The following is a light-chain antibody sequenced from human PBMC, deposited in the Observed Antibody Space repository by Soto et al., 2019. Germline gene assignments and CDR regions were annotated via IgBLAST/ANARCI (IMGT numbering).Light chain of an antibody. V-gene: IGKV1-5*01. CDR3: LQYDTYPAT. Sequence: DIQMTQSPSTLSGSTGDRVTITCRASQGVRTYLAWYQKRPGKAPKILISDASNLESGVPSRFSGSGSGADFTLTIISLQPEDVGTYFCLQYDTYPATFGQGTTVEIK. J-gene: IGKJ1*01. CDR1: QGVRTY. CDR2: DAS.